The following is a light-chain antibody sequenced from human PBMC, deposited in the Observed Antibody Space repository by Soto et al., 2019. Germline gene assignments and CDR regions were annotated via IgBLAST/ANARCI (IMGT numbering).Light chain of an antibody. J-gene: IGLJ1*01. Sequence: QSALTQPASVSGSPGQSITISCTGTSSDVGRYNFVSWYQQHPGKVSKVMIYEVTKRPSGVSNRFSGSKSGNTAFLTISGLQAEDEADYYCCSDAGSGVYVFGTGTKVTV. CDR2: EVT. V-gene: IGLV2-23*02. CDR1: SSDVGRYNF. CDR3: CSDAGSGVYV.